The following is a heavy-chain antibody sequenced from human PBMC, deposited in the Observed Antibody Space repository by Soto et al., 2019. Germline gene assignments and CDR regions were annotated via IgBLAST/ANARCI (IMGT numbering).Heavy chain of an antibody. J-gene: IGHJ6*03. D-gene: IGHD5-12*01. V-gene: IGHV4-34*01. Sequence: QVQLQQWGAGLLKPSETLSLTCAVYGGSFSGYYWSWIRQPPGKGLEWIGEINHSGSTNYNPSLKSRVTISIDTSKNQFSLKLSSVTAADTAVYYCAREPDIVATIGGIVAHMDVWGKGTTVTVSS. CDR3: AREPDIVATIGGIVAHMDV. CDR2: INHSGST. CDR1: GGSFSGYY.